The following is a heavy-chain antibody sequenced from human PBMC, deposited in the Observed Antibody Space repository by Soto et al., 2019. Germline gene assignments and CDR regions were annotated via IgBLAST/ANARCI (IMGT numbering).Heavy chain of an antibody. CDR2: VYYGGST. J-gene: IGHJ6*02. D-gene: IGHD3-22*01. CDR1: GGSISSSSYY. CDR3: AGGDYYHSSGYYFYYYTMDV. V-gene: IGHV4-39*01. Sequence: QLHLQESGPGLVKPSETLSLTCTVSGGSISSSSYYWGWIRQPPGKGLEWIENVYYGGSTYYNPSLKSRVTISVETSKSQFSLKLSSVTAADTAVYYCAGGDYYHSSGYYFYYYTMDVWGQGTTVTVSS.